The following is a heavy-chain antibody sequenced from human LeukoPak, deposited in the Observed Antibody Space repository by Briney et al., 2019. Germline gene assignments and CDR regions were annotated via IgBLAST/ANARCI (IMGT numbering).Heavy chain of an antibody. D-gene: IGHD2-8*01. Sequence: PGGSLRLSCAVPGLTFSSYAMNWVRQAPGKGLEWVSGISGSGAGTYYADSVKGRFTISRDNSKNTLYLQMNSLRAEDTAVYYCAKMVREFYTISYYFDYWGQGTLVTVSS. CDR2: ISGSGAGT. CDR1: GLTFSSYA. CDR3: AKMVREFYTISYYFDY. V-gene: IGHV3-23*01. J-gene: IGHJ4*02.